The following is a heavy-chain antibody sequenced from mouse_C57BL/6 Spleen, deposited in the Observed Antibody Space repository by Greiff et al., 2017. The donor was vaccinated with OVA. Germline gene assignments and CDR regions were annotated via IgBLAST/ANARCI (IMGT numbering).Heavy chain of an antibody. D-gene: IGHD2-12*01. CDR2: ISYSGST. Sequence: EVQLQESGPGMVKPSQSLSLTCTVTGYSITSGYDWHWIRHFPGNKLEWMGYISYSGSTNYNPSLKSRISITHDTSKNHFFLKLNSVTTEDTATYDCARAGDYMGAMDYWGQGTSVTVSS. CDR1: GYSITSGYD. CDR3: ARAGDYMGAMDY. J-gene: IGHJ4*01. V-gene: IGHV3-1*01.